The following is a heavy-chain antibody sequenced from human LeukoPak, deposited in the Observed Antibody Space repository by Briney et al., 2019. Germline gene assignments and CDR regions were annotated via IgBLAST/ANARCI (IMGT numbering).Heavy chain of an antibody. CDR1: GASIRSHY. V-gene: IGHV4-59*11. CDR3: ARAQDVYSSGWYYYYYGMDV. J-gene: IGHJ6*02. Sequence: SETLSLTCTVSGASIRSHYWSWIRQPPGKGLEWIGYMYYSGNSNYNPALKSRVTISVDTSKNQFSLKLSSVTAADTAVYYCARAQDVYSSGWYYYYYGMDVWGQGTTVTVSS. CDR2: MYYSGNS. D-gene: IGHD6-19*01.